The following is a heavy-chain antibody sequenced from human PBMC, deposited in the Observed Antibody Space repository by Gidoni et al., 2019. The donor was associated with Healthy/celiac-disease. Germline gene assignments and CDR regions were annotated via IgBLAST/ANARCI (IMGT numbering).Heavy chain of an antibody. V-gene: IGHV3-15*01. CDR1: GFTFSNAW. D-gene: IGHD2-2*01. CDR3: TTRPYCSSTSCYLYY. Sequence: EVQLVESGGGLVKPGGSLRLSCAASGFTFSNAWMSWFRQAPGKGLEWVGRIKSKTDGGTTDYAAPVKGRFTISRDDSKNTLYLQMNSLKTEDTAVYYCTTRPYCSSTSCYLYYWGQGTLVTVSS. CDR2: IKSKTDGGTT. J-gene: IGHJ4*02.